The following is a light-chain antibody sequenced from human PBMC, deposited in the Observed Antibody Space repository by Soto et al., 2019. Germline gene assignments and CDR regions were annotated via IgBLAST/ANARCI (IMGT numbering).Light chain of an antibody. J-gene: IGLJ1*01. Sequence: SYELTQPPSVSVAPEKTARITCGGDNIGSQSVHWYQQKPGQAPVLVIYYDSDRPAGIPERLSGSKSGNTATLIITRVEAGDEADYYCQVWDSTTNHSVFGTGTKVTVL. CDR1: NIGSQS. V-gene: IGLV3-21*04. CDR3: QVWDSTTNHSV. CDR2: YDS.